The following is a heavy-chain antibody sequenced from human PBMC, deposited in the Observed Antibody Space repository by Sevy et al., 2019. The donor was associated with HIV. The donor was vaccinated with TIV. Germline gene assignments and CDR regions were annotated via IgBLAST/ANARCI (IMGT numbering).Heavy chain of an antibody. Sequence: GGSLRLSCAASGFTFSSYGMHWVRQAPGKGLEWVAVIWYDGSNKYYADSVKGRFTISRDTSKNTLYLQMNSLRAEDTAVYYCARDYSNYGVFDYWGQGTLVTVSS. CDR2: IWYDGSNK. V-gene: IGHV3-33*01. J-gene: IGHJ4*02. CDR1: GFTFSSYG. CDR3: ARDYSNYGVFDY. D-gene: IGHD4-4*01.